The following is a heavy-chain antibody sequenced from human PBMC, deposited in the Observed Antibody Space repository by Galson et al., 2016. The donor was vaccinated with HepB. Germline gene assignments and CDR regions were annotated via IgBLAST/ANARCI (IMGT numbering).Heavy chain of an antibody. V-gene: IGHV4-4*02. D-gene: IGHD3-16*01. CDR2: IHHSENT. Sequence: TLSLTCAVSGASISNSNWWSWVRQPPGKGLEWIGEIHHSENTNYNPSLRSRVTMSVDKSENQFFLKLSSVTAADTAVYYCARCLRGRIDYWGQGSLVTVSS. CDR1: GASISNSNW. CDR3: ARCLRGRIDY. J-gene: IGHJ4*02.